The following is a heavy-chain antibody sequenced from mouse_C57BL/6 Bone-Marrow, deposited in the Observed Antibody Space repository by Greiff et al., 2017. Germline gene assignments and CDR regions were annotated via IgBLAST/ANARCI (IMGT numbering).Heavy chain of an antibody. J-gene: IGHJ4*01. CDR2: INPDSSTI. Sequence: EVQLQQSGGGLVQPGGSLKLSCAASGIDFSRYWMSWVRRAPGKGLEWIGEINPDSSTINYAPSLKDKFIISRDNAKNTLYLQMSKVRAEDTALYYCATLYEGYAMDYWGQGTSVTVSS. CDR3: ATLYEGYAMDY. V-gene: IGHV4-1*01. CDR1: GIDFSRYW. D-gene: IGHD1-1*01.